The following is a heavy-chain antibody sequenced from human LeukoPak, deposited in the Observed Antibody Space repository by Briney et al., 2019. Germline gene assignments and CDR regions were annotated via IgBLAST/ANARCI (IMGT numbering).Heavy chain of an antibody. V-gene: IGHV3-7*01. CDR1: GFTFSSHW. J-gene: IGHJ4*02. Sequence: GGSLRLSCAASGFTFSSHWMTWVRQAPGKGLEWVANIKEDGTRKNYMDSVKGRFTISRDNAKNSLYLQMSGLRAEDTAVYYCARAKGVSTGYRPTDYWGQGTLVTVSS. CDR2: IKEDGTRK. D-gene: IGHD3-22*01. CDR3: ARAKGVSTGYRPTDY.